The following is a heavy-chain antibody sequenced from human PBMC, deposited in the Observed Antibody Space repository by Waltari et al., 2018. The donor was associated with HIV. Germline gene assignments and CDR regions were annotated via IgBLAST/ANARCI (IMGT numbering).Heavy chain of an antibody. CDR1: AATFRGYS. J-gene: IGHJ4*02. CDR3: ATDFWSGHPDY. D-gene: IGHD3-3*01. V-gene: IGHV3-48*01. Sequence: EVHLVESGGGLVQPGGSLRLTCTASAATFRGYSMNWVRQAPGKGLEWISYISSRHSTMFYSDSVKGRFTISRDNAKNSLYLEMTNLRVEDTAVYYCATDFWSGHPDYWGQGTLVTVSS. CDR2: ISSRHSTM.